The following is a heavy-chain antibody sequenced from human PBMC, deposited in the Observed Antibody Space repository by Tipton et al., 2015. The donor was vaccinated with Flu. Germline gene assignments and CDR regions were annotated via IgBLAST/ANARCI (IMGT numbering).Heavy chain of an antibody. CDR3: AKDPAGYHDNSVYYIFDN. Sequence: LSLTCTVSGGSVDSSPYYWGWVRQPPGKGLEWLGTIDYNGRTHYNPSLKSRVTISEGRTQFYLNLSSVTAADTAVYFCAKDPAGYHDNSVYYIFDNWGQGMLVSVSS. CDR1: GGSVDSSPYY. CDR2: IDYNGRT. J-gene: IGHJ4*02. V-gene: IGHV4-39*07. D-gene: IGHD3-22*01.